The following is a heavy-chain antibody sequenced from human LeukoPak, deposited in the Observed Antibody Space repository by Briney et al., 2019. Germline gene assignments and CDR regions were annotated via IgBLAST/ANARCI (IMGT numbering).Heavy chain of an antibody. D-gene: IGHD4-23*01. Sequence: ASVKVSCKASGGTFSSYAISWVRQAPGQGLEWMGGIIPIFGTANYAQKFQGRVTITADESTSTAYMELSSLRSEDTAVYYCARADTVVTSGSFDYWGQGTLVTVSS. J-gene: IGHJ4*02. CDR3: ARADTVVTSGSFDY. V-gene: IGHV1-69*13. CDR2: IIPIFGTA. CDR1: GGTFSSYA.